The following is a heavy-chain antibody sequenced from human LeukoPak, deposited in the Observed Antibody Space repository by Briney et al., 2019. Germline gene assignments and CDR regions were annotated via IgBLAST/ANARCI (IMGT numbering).Heavy chain of an antibody. Sequence: NSGGSLRLSCAASGFTFSSYSMNWVRQAPGKGLEWVSSISSSSSYIYYADSVKGRFTISRDNAKNSLYLQMNSLRAEDTAVYYCARASVGATTLAWYLDYWGQGTLVTVSS. V-gene: IGHV3-21*01. D-gene: IGHD1-26*01. CDR2: ISSSSSYI. J-gene: IGHJ4*02. CDR3: ARASVGATTLAWYLDY. CDR1: GFTFSSYS.